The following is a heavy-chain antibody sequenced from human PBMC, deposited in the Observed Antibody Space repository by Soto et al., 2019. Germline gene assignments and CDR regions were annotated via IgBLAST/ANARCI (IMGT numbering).Heavy chain of an antibody. CDR3: ARDFSHYDILTGDAFDI. CDR1: GFTFSSYS. V-gene: IGHV3-21*01. CDR2: ISSSSSYI. J-gene: IGHJ3*02. Sequence: PGGSLRLSCAASGFTFSSYSMNWVRQSPGKGLEWVSSISSSSSYIYYADSVKGRFTISRDNAKNSLYLQMNSLRAEDTAVYYCARDFSHYDILTGDAFDIWGQGTMVTVSS. D-gene: IGHD3-9*01.